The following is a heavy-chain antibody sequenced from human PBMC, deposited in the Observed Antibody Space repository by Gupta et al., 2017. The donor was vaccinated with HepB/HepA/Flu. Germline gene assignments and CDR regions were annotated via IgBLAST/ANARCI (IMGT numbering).Heavy chain of an antibody. CDR3: AKDRNHDNSFATLFQH. CDR2: ISWNSGNV. Sequence: EVQLVESGGGLVQPGRSLRLFCAASGLNFDAYAMHWVRQAPGKGLEGVSGISWNSGNVVYADSVKGRFTISRDTAKDSLYLQMNSLRPEDTALYYCAKDRNHDNSFATLFQHWGQGTLVTVSS. V-gene: IGHV3-9*01. D-gene: IGHD3-22*01. CDR1: GLNFDAYA. J-gene: IGHJ1*01.